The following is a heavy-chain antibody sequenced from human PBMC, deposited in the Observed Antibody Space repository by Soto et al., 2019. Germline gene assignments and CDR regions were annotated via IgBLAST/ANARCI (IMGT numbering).Heavy chain of an antibody. CDR3: ARVVDTAMGDAFDI. Sequence: ASVKVSCEASGYTFTSYGISWVRQAPGQGLEWMGWISAYNGNTNYAQKLQGRVTMTTDTSTSTAYMELRSLRSDDTAVYYCARVVDTAMGDAFDIWGQGTMVTVSS. J-gene: IGHJ3*02. CDR1: GYTFTSYG. D-gene: IGHD5-18*01. V-gene: IGHV1-18*01. CDR2: ISAYNGNT.